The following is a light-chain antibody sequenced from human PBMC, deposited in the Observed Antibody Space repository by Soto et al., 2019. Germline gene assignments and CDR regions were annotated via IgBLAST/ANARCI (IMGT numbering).Light chain of an antibody. J-gene: IGLJ1*01. CDR3: CSYTTIRTLV. CDR2: DVN. CDR1: SSDVGGYNY. Sequence: SALTQPASVSGSPGEWITMSCPGTSSDVGGYNYVSWYQQHPGKAPKLMIYDVNNRPSGVSNRFSGSKSGNTASLTISGLQAEDEADYYCCSYTTIRTLVFGTGTKVTVL. V-gene: IGLV2-14*01.